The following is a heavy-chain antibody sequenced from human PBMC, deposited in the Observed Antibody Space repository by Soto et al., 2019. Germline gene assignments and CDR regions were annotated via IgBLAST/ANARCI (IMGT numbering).Heavy chain of an antibody. CDR1: GFTFSRYA. J-gene: IGHJ6*02. CDR2: ISGSSSST. CDR3: AKLSNANYYYSGMDV. Sequence: GGSLRLSCAASGFTFSRYAMTWVRQAPGKGLEWVSAISGSSSSTYYADSVKGRFTISRDNSKNTLYLQMNSLRAEDTAVYYCAKLSNANYYYSGMDVWGQGTTVTVSS. V-gene: IGHV3-23*01.